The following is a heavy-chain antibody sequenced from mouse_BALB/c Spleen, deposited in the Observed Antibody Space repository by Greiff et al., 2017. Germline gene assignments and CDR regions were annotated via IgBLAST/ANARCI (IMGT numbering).Heavy chain of an antibody. Sequence: EVQVVESGGGLVQPGGSMKLSCVASGFTFSNYWMNWVRQSPEKGLEWVAEIRLKSNNYATHYAESVKGRFTISRDDSKSSVYLQMNNLRAEDTGIYYCTRDYRYEGYAMDYWGQGTSVTVSS. V-gene: IGHV6-6*02. J-gene: IGHJ4*01. CDR3: TRDYRYEGYAMDY. CDR2: IRLKSNNYAT. D-gene: IGHD2-14*01. CDR1: GFTFSNYW.